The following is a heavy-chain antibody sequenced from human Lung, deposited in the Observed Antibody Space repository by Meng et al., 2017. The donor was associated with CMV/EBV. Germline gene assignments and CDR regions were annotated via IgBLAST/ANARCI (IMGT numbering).Heavy chain of an antibody. D-gene: IGHD2-2*01. Sequence: GGSLRLSCKRSGYSFTSYWIGWVRQMPGKGLEWKGIIYPGDSDTRYSPSFQGQVTISADKSISTAYLQWSSLKASDTAMYYCARSGDCSSTSCDNWFDPWGQGTLVTVSS. CDR3: ARSGDCSSTSCDNWFDP. V-gene: IGHV5-51*01. CDR2: IYPGDSDT. CDR1: GYSFTSYW. J-gene: IGHJ5*02.